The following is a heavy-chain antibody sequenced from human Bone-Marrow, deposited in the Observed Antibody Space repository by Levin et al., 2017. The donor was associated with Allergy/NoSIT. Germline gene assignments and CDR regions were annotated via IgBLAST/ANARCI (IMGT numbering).Heavy chain of an antibody. CDR1: GGSFSSYY. V-gene: IGHV4-59*08. D-gene: IGHD1-26*01. CDR3: AIGPLYGGNYFGWFDP. CDR2: ISSSGNT. J-gene: IGHJ5*02. Sequence: SETLSLTCSVSGGSFSSYYWSWIRQPPGKGLEWIGCISSSGNTNYNPSLKNRVTISVGTSKTHFSLKLSSVTAADTAVYFCAIGPLYGGNYFGWFDPWGQGTLVSVSS.